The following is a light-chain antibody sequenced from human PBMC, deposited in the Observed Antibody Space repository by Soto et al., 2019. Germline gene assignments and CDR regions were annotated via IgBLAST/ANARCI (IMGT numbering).Light chain of an antibody. J-gene: IGLJ1*01. CDR2: EVS. V-gene: IGLV2-8*01. CDR1: SSDVGGYNY. CDR3: SSYAGSTLYV. Sequence: ALTQPPSASGSPGQSVTISCTGTSSDVGGYNYVSWYQQHPGKAPKLMIYEVSKRPSGVPDRFSGSKSGNTASLTVSGLQAEDEADYYCSSYAGSTLYVFGTGTKVTVL.